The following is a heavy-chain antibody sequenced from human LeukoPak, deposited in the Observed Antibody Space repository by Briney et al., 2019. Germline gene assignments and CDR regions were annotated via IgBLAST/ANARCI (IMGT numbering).Heavy chain of an antibody. CDR1: GFTFRSYS. Sequence: PGGSLRLSCAASGFTFRSYSMIWARQAPGKGLEWVSSISSSGSYIFYADSVRGRFTISRDNAQNSLYLQMNSLGAEDTAVYYCASGRLEYGDYAIGSGIWGQGTMVTVSS. V-gene: IGHV3-21*01. CDR2: ISSSGSYI. CDR3: ASGRLEYGDYAIGSGI. J-gene: IGHJ3*02. D-gene: IGHD3-10*01.